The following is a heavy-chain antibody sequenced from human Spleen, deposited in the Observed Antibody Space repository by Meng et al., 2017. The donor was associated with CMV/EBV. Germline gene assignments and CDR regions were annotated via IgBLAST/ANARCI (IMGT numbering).Heavy chain of an antibody. CDR3: AKDGIEGYYDSSGDYDY. D-gene: IGHD3-22*01. V-gene: IGHV3-23*01. Sequence: FTFRRYAMNWVRQAPGKGLEWVSTISGGGGNTYYADSVKGRFTISRDNSKNTLYLEMNSLRAEDTAVFYCAKDGIEGYYDSSGDYDYWGQGTLVTVSS. CDR1: FTFRRYA. J-gene: IGHJ4*02. CDR2: ISGGGGNT.